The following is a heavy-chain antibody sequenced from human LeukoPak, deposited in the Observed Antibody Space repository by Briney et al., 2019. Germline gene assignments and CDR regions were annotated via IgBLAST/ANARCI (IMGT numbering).Heavy chain of an antibody. V-gene: IGHV3-23*01. CDR1: GFTFTNYA. CDR3: AKLSSRKYRDIVVVPAAIYNSTKVSSCY. Sequence: GGSLRLSCAASGFTFTNYAMNWVRQAPEKGLEWVSSITNTAGTTYYADSVKGRFTISRDNSKNALYLQMNSLRAEDTAVYYCAKLSSRKYRDIVVVPAAIYNSTKVSSCYWGQGTLVTVSS. J-gene: IGHJ4*02. D-gene: IGHD2-2*02. CDR2: ITNTAGTT.